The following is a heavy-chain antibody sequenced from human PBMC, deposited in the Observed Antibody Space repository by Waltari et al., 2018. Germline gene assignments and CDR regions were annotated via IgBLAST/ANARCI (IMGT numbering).Heavy chain of an antibody. CDR1: GLTSFTHA. CDR3: AKPFYNWDDPLHS. CDR2: ISVSDAT. Sequence: EVQLLESGGGLIQPGGSLRLSCQASGLTSFTHAINWVRQAPGKGLEWGSSISVSDATYYADSVKGRFTVSRDYSDNTIHLQMDSLRAEDTAVYFCAKPFYNWDDPLHSWGQGAPVIVSS. D-gene: IGHD1-20*01. V-gene: IGHV3-23*01. J-gene: IGHJ1*01.